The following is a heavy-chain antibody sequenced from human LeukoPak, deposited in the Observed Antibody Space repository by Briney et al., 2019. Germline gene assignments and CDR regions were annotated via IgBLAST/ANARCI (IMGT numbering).Heavy chain of an antibody. CDR3: AADFYTSYHLGY. CDR1: GSTVTVIY. D-gene: IGHD3-16*01. V-gene: IGHV3-66*01. CDR2: IYKSGTI. Sequence: GGSLRLSCAVSGSTVTVIYMSWVRQAPGKGLEWVSIIYKSGTISYADSVKGRFIISRDSSTNTLSLQMTSLRAEDTAVYYCAADFYTSYHLGYWGQGTLVTVSS. J-gene: IGHJ4*02.